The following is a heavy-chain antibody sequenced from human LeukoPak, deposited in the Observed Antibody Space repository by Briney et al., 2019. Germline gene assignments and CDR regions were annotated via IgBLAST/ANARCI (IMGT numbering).Heavy chain of an antibody. CDR3: ARKGGRYYGSGSYSPIDY. CDR2: INPNSGGT. V-gene: IGHV1-2*02. CDR1: GYTFTGYY. J-gene: IGHJ4*02. D-gene: IGHD3-10*01. Sequence: VSVKVSCKASGYTFTGYYMHWVRQAPGQGLEWMGWINPNSGGTNYAQKFQGRVTMTRDTSISTAYMELSRLRSDDTAVYYCARKGGRYYGSGSYSPIDYWGQGTLVTVSS.